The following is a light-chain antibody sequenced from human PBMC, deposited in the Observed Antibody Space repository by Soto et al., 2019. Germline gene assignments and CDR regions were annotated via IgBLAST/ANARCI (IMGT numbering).Light chain of an antibody. Sequence: QSALTQPRSVSGSPGQSVTISCTGSSSDVGGYDYVSWYQQHPGKAPKLMIYDVSTRPSGVPDRFSGSKSGNTASLTISGLQAEDEADYYCCSYAGSYISVLFGGGTKLTVL. CDR1: SSDVGGYDY. CDR2: DVS. J-gene: IGLJ2*01. CDR3: CSYAGSYISVL. V-gene: IGLV2-11*01.